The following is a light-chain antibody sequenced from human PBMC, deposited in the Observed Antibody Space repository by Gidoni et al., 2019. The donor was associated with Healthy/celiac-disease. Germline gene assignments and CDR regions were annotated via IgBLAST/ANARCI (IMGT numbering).Light chain of an antibody. J-gene: IGKJ1*01. CDR1: QSVLYSSNNKNY. V-gene: IGKV4-1*01. CDR2: WAS. CDR3: QQYYSTPQT. Sequence: DIVMTQSPDSLVVSLGERATINCKSSQSVLYSSNNKNYLAWYQQKPVQPPKLLIYWASTRESGVPDRFSGSGSGTDFTLTVSSLQAEDVAVYYCQQYYSTPQTFGQGTKVEIK.